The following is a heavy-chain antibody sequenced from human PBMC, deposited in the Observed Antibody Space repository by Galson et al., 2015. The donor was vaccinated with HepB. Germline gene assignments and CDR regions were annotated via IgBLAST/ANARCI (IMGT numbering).Heavy chain of an antibody. CDR2: ISSSSSYI. CDR1: GFTFSSYS. CDR3: AREGYCSGGSCYAHYYYGMDV. Sequence: SLRLSCAASGFTFSSYSMNWVRQAPGKGLEWVSSISSSSSYIYYADSVKGRFTISRDNAKNSLYLQMNSLRAEDTAVYYCAREGYCSGGSCYAHYYYGMDVWGQGTTVTVSS. D-gene: IGHD2-15*01. V-gene: IGHV3-21*01. J-gene: IGHJ6*02.